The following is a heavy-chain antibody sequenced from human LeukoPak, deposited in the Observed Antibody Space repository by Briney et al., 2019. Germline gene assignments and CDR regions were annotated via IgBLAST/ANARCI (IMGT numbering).Heavy chain of an antibody. CDR1: GGSFSGYY. Sequence: NPSETLSLTCAVYGGSFSGYYWSWIRQPPRKGLEWIGEINHSGSTNYNPSLKSRVTISVDTSKNQFSLKLSSVTAADTAVYYCARAHCSSTSCYTSPYYFDYWGQGTLVTVSS. V-gene: IGHV4-34*01. CDR3: ARAHCSSTSCYTSPYYFDY. J-gene: IGHJ4*02. CDR2: INHSGST. D-gene: IGHD2-2*02.